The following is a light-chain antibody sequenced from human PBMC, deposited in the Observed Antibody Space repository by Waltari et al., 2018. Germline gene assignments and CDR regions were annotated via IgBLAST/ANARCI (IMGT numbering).Light chain of an antibody. V-gene: IGKV2-30*02. CDR2: KVF. CDR1: QRLVHSDGNTY. CDR3: MQGTYGLT. Sequence: DVVMTQSPLSLPVTLGQPASISCRSSQRLVHSDGNTYLKWFHQRPGQSPRSLIYKVFKRESGVPDRFSGSGSGTNFTLKISRVEAEDVGVYFCMQGTYGLTFGGGTKVEIK. J-gene: IGKJ4*01.